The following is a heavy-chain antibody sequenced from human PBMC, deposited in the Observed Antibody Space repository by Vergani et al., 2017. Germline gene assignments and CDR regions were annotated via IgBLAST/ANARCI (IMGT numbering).Heavy chain of an antibody. CDR2: IYYSGST. D-gene: IGHD2-2*02. V-gene: IGHV4-31*03. CDR3: ARRGIVVVPAAIRAFDY. J-gene: IGHJ4*02. Sequence: QVQLQESGPGLVKPSQTLSLTCTVSGGSISSGGYYWSWIRQHPGKGLEWIGYIYYSGSTNYNPSLKSRVTISVDTSKNQFSLKLSSVTAADTAVYYCARRGIVVVPAAIRAFDYWGQGTLVTVSS. CDR1: GGSISSGGYY.